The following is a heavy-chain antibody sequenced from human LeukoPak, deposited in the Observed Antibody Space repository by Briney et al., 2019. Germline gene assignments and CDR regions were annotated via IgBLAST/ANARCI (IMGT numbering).Heavy chain of an antibody. Sequence: GGSLRLSCAASGFTFSSYGMHWVRKAPGKGLEWVAVISYDGSNKYYADSVKGRFTISRDNSKNTLYLQMNSLRAEDTAVYYCAKPRVRGVIITGYFDYWGQGTLVTVSS. D-gene: IGHD3-10*01. CDR3: AKPRVRGVIITGYFDY. V-gene: IGHV3-30*18. CDR2: ISYDGSNK. CDR1: GFTFSSYG. J-gene: IGHJ4*02.